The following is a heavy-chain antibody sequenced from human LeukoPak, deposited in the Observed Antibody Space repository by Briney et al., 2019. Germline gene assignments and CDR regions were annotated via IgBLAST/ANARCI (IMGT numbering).Heavy chain of an antibody. V-gene: IGHV4-34*01. CDR2: INPSGGT. CDR3: ARSSSWLPSI. D-gene: IGHD6-13*01. J-gene: IGHJ3*02. Sequence: SGTLSLTCVAYGGSFSGYFWSWIRQPPGKGLEWIGEINPSGGTGNNPSLRSRVTISKDASKNQLSLKLTSVTAADTAVYYCARSSSWLPSIWGQGTMVTVSS. CDR1: GGSFSGYF.